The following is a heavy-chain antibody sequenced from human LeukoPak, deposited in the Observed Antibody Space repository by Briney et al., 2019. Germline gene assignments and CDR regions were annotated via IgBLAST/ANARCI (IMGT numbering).Heavy chain of an antibody. Sequence: SETLSLTCTVSGGSISSYYWSWIRQPPGKGLEWIGYIYYSGSTNYNPSLKSRVTISVDTSKNQFSLKLSSVTAADTAVYYCARETSSGWYSVWGQGTLVTVSS. J-gene: IGHJ4*02. CDR2: IYYSGST. CDR3: ARETSSGWYSV. D-gene: IGHD6-19*01. CDR1: GGSISSYY. V-gene: IGHV4-59*01.